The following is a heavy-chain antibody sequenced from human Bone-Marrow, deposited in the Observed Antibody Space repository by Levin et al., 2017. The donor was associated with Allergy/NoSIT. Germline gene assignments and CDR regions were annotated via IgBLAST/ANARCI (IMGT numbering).Heavy chain of an antibody. CDR3: ARDRMVYAEPYYYYYMDV. J-gene: IGHJ6*03. Sequence: SGGSLRLSCAASGFTFSSYEMNWVRQAPGKGLEWVSYISSSGSTIYYADSVKGRFTISRDNAKNSLYLQMNSLRAEDTAVYYCARDRMVYAEPYYYYYMDVWGKGTTVTVSS. D-gene: IGHD2-8*01. CDR2: ISSSGSTI. CDR1: GFTFSSYE. V-gene: IGHV3-48*03.